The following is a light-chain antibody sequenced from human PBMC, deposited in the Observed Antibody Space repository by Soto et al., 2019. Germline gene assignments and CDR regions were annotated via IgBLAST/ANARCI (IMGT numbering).Light chain of an antibody. CDR2: GAS. CDR1: QSVTLNY. V-gene: IGKV3-20*01. Sequence: EIVLTQSSGTLSLSPGERATLSYRASQSVTLNYLAWYQQRPGQAPRLLIYGASSRATGTPDRFSGSGSGTDFTLTISRLEPEDFAVYYCQQYGTSPFTFGQGTKLDLK. J-gene: IGKJ2*01. CDR3: QQYGTSPFT.